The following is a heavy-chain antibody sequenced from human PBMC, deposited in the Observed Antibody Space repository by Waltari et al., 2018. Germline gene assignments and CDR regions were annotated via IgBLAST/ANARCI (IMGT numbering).Heavy chain of an antibody. CDR2: ISPNSGNV. CDR1: GYSFIDYG. Sequence: QVHLAQSGNEVKKPGASMKVSCTASGYSFIDYGIPWVRRAPGQGLEWVGWISPNSGNVNYAQKLQGRVTMSADTSTKTAFLELTSLQSEDTAIYYCARTVYYDSFANVGAFRHWGQGTLVTVSS. CDR3: ARTVYYDSFANVGAFRH. J-gene: IGHJ1*01. V-gene: IGHV1-18*01. D-gene: IGHD3-22*01.